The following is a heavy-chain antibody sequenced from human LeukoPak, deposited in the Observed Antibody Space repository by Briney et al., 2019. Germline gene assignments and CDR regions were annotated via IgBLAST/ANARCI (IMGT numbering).Heavy chain of an antibody. CDR2: ILPIFGTA. J-gene: IGHJ4*02. D-gene: IGHD2-21*02. V-gene: IGHV1-69*05. CDR3: ARAPTGGGDYHFDY. Sequence: GASVKVSCKASGYTFTSYDINWVRQATGQGLEWMGGILPIFGTANYVQKFQGRVTITTDESTSTAYMELSSLRSEDTAVYYCARAPTGGGDYHFDYWGQGTLVTVSS. CDR1: GYTFTSYD.